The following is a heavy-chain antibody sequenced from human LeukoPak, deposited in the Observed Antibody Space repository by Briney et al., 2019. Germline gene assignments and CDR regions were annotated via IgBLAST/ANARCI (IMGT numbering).Heavy chain of an antibody. CDR1: GFTFSLYA. D-gene: IGHD2-2*02. Sequence: GGSLTLSCGASGFTFSLYAMHCLRQSPGEGLEYVSAITSNGGNALYANSVKGRFTISRDNSKNTLYLQMGRLRAEDMAVYYCAREYCDSNTCYKTTDYWGQGTLVTVSS. V-gene: IGHV3-64*01. CDR2: ITSNGGNA. CDR3: AREYCDSNTCYKTTDY. J-gene: IGHJ4*02.